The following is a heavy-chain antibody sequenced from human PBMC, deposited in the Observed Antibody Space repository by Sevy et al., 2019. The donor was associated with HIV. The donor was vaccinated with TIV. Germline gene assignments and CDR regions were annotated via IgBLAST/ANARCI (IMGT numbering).Heavy chain of an antibody. V-gene: IGHV3-21*01. CDR2: ISSSSADI. CDR1: GFTFSNYN. D-gene: IGHD1-26*01. J-gene: IGHJ3*02. CDR3: ARELLVGSTYVFDI. Sequence: GGSLRLSCAASGFTFSNYNMNWVRQAPGEGLKSVSSISSSSADIYYTDSVKGRFTFSRDNSRKSLCLQMNGLSAEDTALYYCARELLVGSTYVFDIWGRGTMVTVSS.